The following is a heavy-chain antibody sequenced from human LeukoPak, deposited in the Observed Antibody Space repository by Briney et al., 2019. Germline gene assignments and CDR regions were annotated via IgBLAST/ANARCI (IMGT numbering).Heavy chain of an antibody. D-gene: IGHD6-13*01. Sequence: PSETLSLTCTVSGGSISSYYWSWIRQPPGKGLEWIGYIYYSGSTNYNTSLKSRVTISVDTSKNQFSLKLGSVTAADTAVYYCARDSPKIPLAAAAAQYYYGMDVWGQGTTVTVSS. CDR2: IYYSGST. CDR3: ARDSPKIPLAAAAAQYYYGMDV. V-gene: IGHV4-59*01. J-gene: IGHJ6*02. CDR1: GGSISSYY.